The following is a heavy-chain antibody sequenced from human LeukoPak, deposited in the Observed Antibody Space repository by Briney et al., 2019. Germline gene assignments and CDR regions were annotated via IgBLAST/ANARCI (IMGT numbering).Heavy chain of an antibody. CDR2: ITATSGSI. D-gene: IGHD2-8*02. CDR3: ANLLSPHEYWAPDTDS. CDR1: GFSFSEYV. Sequence: GGSLRLSCTASGFSFSEYVMSWVRQAPGKGLEWVSSITATSGSIYYAESVQGRFTISRDNSKSTLYLHMNSLSVEDTAVYYCANLLSPHEYWAPDTDSWGQGTLVTVSS. V-gene: IGHV3-23*01. J-gene: IGHJ5*02.